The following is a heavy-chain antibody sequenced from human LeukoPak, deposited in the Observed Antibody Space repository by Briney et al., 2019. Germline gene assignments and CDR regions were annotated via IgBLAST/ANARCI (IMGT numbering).Heavy chain of an antibody. CDR2: IGTAGDT. Sequence: PGGSLRLSCEASGFTFSRYDIQWVRQATGKGLEWVSSIGTAGDTYYAGSVKGRFTLSRENAKKSSYLQMNNLGAGDTAVYYCARGALGFDYWGQGALVTVSS. CDR1: GFTFSRYD. V-gene: IGHV3-13*01. J-gene: IGHJ4*02. CDR3: ARGALGFDY.